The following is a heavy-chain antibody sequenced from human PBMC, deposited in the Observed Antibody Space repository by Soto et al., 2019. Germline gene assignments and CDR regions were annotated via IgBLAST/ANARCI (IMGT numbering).Heavy chain of an antibody. J-gene: IGHJ4*02. Sequence: ASVKVSCKASGYKFINQYMHWVRQVPGVGLEWMGIINPNGGGTDYSQKFQGRATMTRDTSANTVHMELSSLRSEDTGVYFRARDSSASATSYSFENWGQGTLVTVSS. V-gene: IGHV1-46*01. CDR2: INPNGGGT. D-gene: IGHD6-25*01. CDR3: ARDSSASATSYSFEN. CDR1: GYKFINQY.